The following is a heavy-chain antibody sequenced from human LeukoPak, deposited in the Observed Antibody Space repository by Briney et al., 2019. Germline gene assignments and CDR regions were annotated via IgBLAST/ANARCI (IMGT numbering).Heavy chain of an antibody. CDR2: INPNSGGT. D-gene: IGHD2-2*01. CDR3: ATDGENCSSTSCYDY. J-gene: IGHJ4*02. Sequence: ASVKVSCKASGYTFTSYAMHWVRQAPGQRLEWMGWINPNSGGTNYAQKFQGRVTMTRDTSISTAYMELSRLRSDDTAVYYCATDGENCSSTSCYDYRGQGTLVTVSS. V-gene: IGHV1-2*02. CDR1: GYTFTSYA.